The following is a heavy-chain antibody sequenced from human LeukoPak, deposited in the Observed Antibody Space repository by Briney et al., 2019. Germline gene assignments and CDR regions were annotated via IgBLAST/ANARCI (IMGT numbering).Heavy chain of an antibody. D-gene: IGHD6-13*01. CDR1: GYSFTSYW. J-gene: IGHJ4*02. CDR3: ARQRAAADGYFDY. Sequence: GESLKISCKGSGYSFTSYWIGWVRQMPGKGLEWMGIIYPGDSDTRYSPSFQGQVTISADKSISTAYLQWSSLKASGTAMYYCARQRAAADGYFDYWGQGTLVTVSS. V-gene: IGHV5-51*01. CDR2: IYPGDSDT.